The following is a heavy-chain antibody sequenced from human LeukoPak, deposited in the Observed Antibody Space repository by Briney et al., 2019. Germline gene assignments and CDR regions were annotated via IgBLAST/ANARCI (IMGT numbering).Heavy chain of an antibody. D-gene: IGHD1-26*01. CDR1: GFTFSSYA. CDR2: ISGSGSNT. Sequence: GGSLRLSCAASGFTFSSYAMSWVRQAPGKGLEWVSTISGSGSNTYYADSVKGRFTISRDNSKNTLYLQMNSLRAEDTAVYYCAKGKELVVGATPLDYWGQGTLVTVSS. J-gene: IGHJ4*02. CDR3: AKGKELVVGATPLDY. V-gene: IGHV3-23*01.